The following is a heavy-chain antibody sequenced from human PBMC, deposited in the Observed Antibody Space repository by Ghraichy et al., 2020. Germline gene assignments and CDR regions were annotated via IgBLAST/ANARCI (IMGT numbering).Heavy chain of an antibody. Sequence: GGSLRLSCVASGFTFSGYAMNWVRQAPGKGLEWVSGMNGSGGSAYYADSVKGRFTISRDNSENTLYLHMNSLRAEDTAVYYCAKVVGSGAFSFYFDSWGQGSLVTFSS. CDR3: AKVVGSGAFSFYFDS. D-gene: IGHD3-3*02. CDR2: MNGSGGSA. CDR1: GFTFSGYA. V-gene: IGHV3-23*01. J-gene: IGHJ4*02.